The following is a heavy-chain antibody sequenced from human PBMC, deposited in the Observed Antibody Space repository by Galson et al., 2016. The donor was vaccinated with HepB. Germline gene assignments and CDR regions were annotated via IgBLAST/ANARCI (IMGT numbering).Heavy chain of an antibody. V-gene: IGHV3-48*04. Sequence: SLRLSCAASGFTFSSYSMSWVRQAPGKGLEWVSYISSSSSTIYYADSVKGRFTISRDNAKNSLYLQMNSLRAEDTAVYYCARDTLATDFDYWGQGTLVTVSS. J-gene: IGHJ4*02. CDR2: ISSSSSTI. CDR1: GFTFSSYS. D-gene: IGHD2-21*02. CDR3: ARDTLATDFDY.